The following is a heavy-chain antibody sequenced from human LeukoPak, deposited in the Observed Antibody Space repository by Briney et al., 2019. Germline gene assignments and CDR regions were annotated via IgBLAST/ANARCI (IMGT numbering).Heavy chain of an antibody. J-gene: IGHJ3*02. CDR1: GYTFTGYY. Sequence: GSVKVSCKASGYTFTGYYMHWVRQAPGQGLEWMGWINPNSGGTNYAQKFQGRVTMTRDTSISTAYMELSRLRSDDTAVYYCARDRPNSDAFDIWGQGTMVTVSS. CDR2: INPNSGGT. CDR3: ARDRPNSDAFDI. V-gene: IGHV1-2*02. D-gene: IGHD1-1*01.